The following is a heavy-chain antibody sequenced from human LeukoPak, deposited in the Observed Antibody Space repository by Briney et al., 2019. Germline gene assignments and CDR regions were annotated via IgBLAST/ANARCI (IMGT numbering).Heavy chain of an antibody. J-gene: IGHJ5*02. Sequence: GGSLRLSCTASGFTFGDYAMSWFRQAPGKGLELVGFIRSKAYGGTTEYAASVKGRFTISRDDSKSIAYLQMNSLKTEDTAVYYCTSDEGPYYDILTGYPQGFDPWGQGTLVTVSS. CDR2: IRSKAYGGTT. CDR1: GFTFGDYA. V-gene: IGHV3-49*03. D-gene: IGHD3-9*01. CDR3: TSDEGPYYDILTGYPQGFDP.